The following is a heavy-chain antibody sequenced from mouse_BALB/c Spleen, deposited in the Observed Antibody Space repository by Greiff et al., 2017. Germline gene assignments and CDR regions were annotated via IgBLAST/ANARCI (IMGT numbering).Heavy chain of an antibody. CDR3: ARGEGNYGGAMDY. CDR1: GYTFTSYW. V-gene: IGHV1S132*01. CDR2: IFPGTGTT. D-gene: IGHD2-1*01. J-gene: IGHJ4*01. Sequence: QVQLQQSGAELVKPGASVKLSCKTSGYTFTSYWIQWVKQRHGQGLGWIGEIFPGTGTTYYNEKFKGKATLTIDTSSSTAYMQLSSLTSEDSAVYFCARGEGNYGGAMDYWGQGTSVTVSS.